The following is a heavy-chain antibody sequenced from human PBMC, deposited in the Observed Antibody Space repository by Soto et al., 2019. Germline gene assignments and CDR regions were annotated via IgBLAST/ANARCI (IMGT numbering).Heavy chain of an antibody. CDR2: IWYDGSNK. CDR1: GFTFSSYG. V-gene: IGHV3-33*01. J-gene: IGHJ6*02. D-gene: IGHD4-17*01. CDR3: ARELYGASAYYYYGMDV. Sequence: GGSLRLSCAASGFTFSSYGMHWVRQAPGKGLEWVAVIWYDGSNKYYADSVKGRFTISRDNSKNTLYLQMNSLRAEDTAVYYCARELYGASAYYYYGMDVWGQGTTVTVSS.